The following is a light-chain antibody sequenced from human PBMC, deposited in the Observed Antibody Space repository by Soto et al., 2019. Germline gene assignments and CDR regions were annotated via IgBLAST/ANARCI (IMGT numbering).Light chain of an antibody. Sequence: EIVLTQSPVTLSLSPGERATLSCRASQSVSSYLDWYQQRPGQAPRLLINDASNRATGIPAMFRGCGSGTAFTLTIDNLEPEDFAVYYCQQYNNWPAMYTFGQGTKVDI. V-gene: IGKV3-11*01. J-gene: IGKJ2*01. CDR1: QSVSSY. CDR2: DAS. CDR3: QQYNNWPAMYT.